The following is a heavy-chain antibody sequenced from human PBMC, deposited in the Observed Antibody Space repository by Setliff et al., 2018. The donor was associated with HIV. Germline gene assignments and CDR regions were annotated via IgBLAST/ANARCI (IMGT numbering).Heavy chain of an antibody. CDR3: ARIIKSGQTSSWAYFDF. V-gene: IGHV3-23*01. J-gene: IGHJ4*02. Sequence: GGSLRLSCAASGFTFRHYAMSWVRQAPGKGLEWVSAISGSAGSTYYADSVKGRFTISRDNSKSNLYLQMNNVRAEDTAVYYCARIIKSGQTSSWAYFDFWGQGTLVTVSS. CDR2: ISGSAGST. D-gene: IGHD6-13*01. CDR1: GFTFRHYA.